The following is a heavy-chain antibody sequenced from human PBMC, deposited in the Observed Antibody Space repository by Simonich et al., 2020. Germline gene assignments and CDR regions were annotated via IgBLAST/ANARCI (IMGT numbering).Heavy chain of an antibody. CDR2: IVPCDCDT. CDR3: VRPDSGYDYFDY. D-gene: IGHD5-12*01. J-gene: IGHJ4*02. V-gene: IGHV5-51*03. Sequence: EVQLVQSGAEVKKPGESMKISCKGSGYSFTSYGFGWVRQMPGKGLEGMGIIVPCDCDTRYSPSFQGQVTISADKSISTAYLQWSSLKASDTAMYYCVRPDSGYDYFDYWGQGTLVTVSS. CDR1: GYSFTSYG.